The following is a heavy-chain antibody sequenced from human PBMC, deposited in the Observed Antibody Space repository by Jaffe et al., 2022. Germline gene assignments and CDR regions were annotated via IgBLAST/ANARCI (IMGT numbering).Heavy chain of an antibody. CDR1: GYTFTRYI. J-gene: IGHJ4*02. CDR2: INPTDGGT. V-gene: IGHV1-46*01. Sequence: QVQLVQSGAEVKKPGASVMLSCKASGYTFTRYIVHWVRQAPGQGLEWMGIINPTDGGTAYAQKFRGRVTMTRDTSTSTVYMELSSLTSEDTAMYYCAREVGATDYWGQGTLVTVSS. D-gene: IGHD1-26*01. CDR3: AREVGATDY.